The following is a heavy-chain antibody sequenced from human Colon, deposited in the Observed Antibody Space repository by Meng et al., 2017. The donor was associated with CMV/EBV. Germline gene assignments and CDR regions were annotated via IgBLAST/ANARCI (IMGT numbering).Heavy chain of an antibody. CDR3: ATCGGDCYRYFDY. V-gene: IGHV3-33*01. CDR1: GFTFSSYG. D-gene: IGHD2-21*01. J-gene: IGHJ4*02. Sequence: GGSLRLSCAASGFTFSSYGMHWVRQAPGKELEWVAVIWYDGSNKYYADSVKGRFTISRDNSKNTLYLQMNSLRAEDTAVYYCATCGGDCYRYFDYWGQGTLVTVSS. CDR2: IWYDGSNK.